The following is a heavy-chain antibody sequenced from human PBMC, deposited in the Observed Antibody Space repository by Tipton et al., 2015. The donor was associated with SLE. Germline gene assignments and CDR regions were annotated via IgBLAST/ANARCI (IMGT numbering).Heavy chain of an antibody. Sequence: TLSLTCAVYGGSLSGYYWSWIRQPPGKGLEWIGEINHSGSTNYNPSLKSRVTISVDTSKNQFSLKLSSVTAADTAVYYCASAPQAARNAFDIWGQGTMVTVSS. J-gene: IGHJ3*02. V-gene: IGHV4-34*01. CDR1: GGSLSGYY. D-gene: IGHD6-6*01. CDR3: ASAPQAARNAFDI. CDR2: INHSGST.